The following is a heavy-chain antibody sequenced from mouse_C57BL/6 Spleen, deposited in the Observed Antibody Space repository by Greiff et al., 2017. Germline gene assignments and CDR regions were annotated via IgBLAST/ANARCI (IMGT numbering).Heavy chain of an antibody. Sequence: EVQLQESGGGLVQPGGSLSLSCAASGFTFTDYYMSWVRQPPGKALEWLGFIRNKANGYTTEYSASVKGRFTISRDNSQSILYLQMNALRAEDSATYYCARYRGPYDYDEGFAYWGQGTLVTVSA. D-gene: IGHD2-4*01. CDR3: ARYRGPYDYDEGFAY. CDR1: GFTFTDYY. CDR2: IRNKANGYTT. J-gene: IGHJ3*01. V-gene: IGHV7-3*01.